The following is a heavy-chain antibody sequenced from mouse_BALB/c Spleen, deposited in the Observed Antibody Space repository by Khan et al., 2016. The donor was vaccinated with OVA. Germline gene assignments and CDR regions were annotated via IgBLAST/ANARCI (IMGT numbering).Heavy chain of an antibody. J-gene: IGHJ2*01. CDR3: ARDQVGSYFDY. CDR2: IANKADGYRT. Sequence: EVELVESGGGLVQPGGSLRLSCATSGFTFTDYYMTWVRQPPGEALEWLGFIANKADGYRTEYSVSVKCRFTISKDSAQNYLYRQMTTVRAEDISTYYFARDQVGSYFDYWGQGTTLTVSS. CDR1: GFTFTDYY. V-gene: IGHV7-3*02. D-gene: IGHD4-1*02.